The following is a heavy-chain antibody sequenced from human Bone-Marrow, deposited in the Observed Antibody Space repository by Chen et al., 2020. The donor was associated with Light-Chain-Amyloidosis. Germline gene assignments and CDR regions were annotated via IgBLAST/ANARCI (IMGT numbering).Heavy chain of an antibody. CDR1: GFTFDDYA. J-gene: IGHJ6*02. CDR3: AKDKGGSMGFGMDV. CDR2: ISWNSGVK. V-gene: IGHV3-9*01. D-gene: IGHD3-10*01. Sequence: EEQLVESGGGLVQPGRSRRRSCEASGFTFDDYAMHWVRQAPGKGLGWVSGISWNSGVKGYVDSVRGRFTISRDGVKNSLYLQMNSLRPEDTALYYCAKDKGGSMGFGMDVWGQGTTVIVSS.